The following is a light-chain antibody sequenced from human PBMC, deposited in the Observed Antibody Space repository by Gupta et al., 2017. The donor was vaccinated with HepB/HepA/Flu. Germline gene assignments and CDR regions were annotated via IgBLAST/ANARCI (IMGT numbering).Light chain of an antibody. Sequence: QSALTQPASASGSPRQSITISCTGTSSDVGGYNYVSWYQQFPGNAPKLLIYDVTSRPSGVSSRFSGSKSGNTASLTISGLQAEDEADYYCSSYTRTITPVFGGGTKLTVL. CDR2: DVT. V-gene: IGLV2-14*01. CDR3: SSYTRTITPV. CDR1: SSDVGGYNY. J-gene: IGLJ2*01.